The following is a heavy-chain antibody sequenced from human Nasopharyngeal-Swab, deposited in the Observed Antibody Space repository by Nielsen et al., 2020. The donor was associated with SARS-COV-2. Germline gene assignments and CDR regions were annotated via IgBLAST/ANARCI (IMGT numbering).Heavy chain of an antibody. D-gene: IGHD2-8*01. CDR2: ISYDGSYK. CDR3: AGVLSATY. CDR1: GFIFSSYG. V-gene: IGHV3-30*03. J-gene: IGHJ4*02. Sequence: GESLKISCAASGFIFSSYGMSWVRQAPGKGLEWVATISYDGSYKNYGDSVKGRFTISRDNAKNSLYLQMNSLRAEDTALYYCAGVLSATYWGQGTLVTVSS.